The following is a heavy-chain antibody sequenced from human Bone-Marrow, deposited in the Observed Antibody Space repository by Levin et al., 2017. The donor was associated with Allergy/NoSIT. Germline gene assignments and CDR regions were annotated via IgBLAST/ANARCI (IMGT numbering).Heavy chain of an antibody. CDR1: GYSFTNYW. V-gene: IGHV5-51*01. D-gene: IGHD3-22*01. Sequence: GESLKISCKASGYSFTNYWIGWVRQMPGRGLEWMGIIFPDDSDTRYSPSFQGQVTISADKSISTAYLQWSSLKASDTAIYYCARHYDSSGYWGFDPWGQGTVVTVSS. CDR2: IFPDDSDT. CDR3: ARHYDSSGYWGFDP. J-gene: IGHJ5*02.